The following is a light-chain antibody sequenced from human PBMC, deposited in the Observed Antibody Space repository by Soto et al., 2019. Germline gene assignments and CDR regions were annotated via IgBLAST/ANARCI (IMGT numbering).Light chain of an antibody. CDR1: QSLLHSNGYNY. Sequence: DIVMTQSPLSLPVTPGEPASISCRSSQSLLHSNGYNYLVWYLQKPGQSPQLLIYLGSNRASGVPARFSGSGSGTDFTLKISRVEAEDVGVYYCMQALQTPRTFGQGTKVEIK. V-gene: IGKV2-28*01. J-gene: IGKJ1*01. CDR2: LGS. CDR3: MQALQTPRT.